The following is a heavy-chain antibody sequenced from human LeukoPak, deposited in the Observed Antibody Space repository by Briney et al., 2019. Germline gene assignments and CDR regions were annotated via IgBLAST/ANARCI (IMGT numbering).Heavy chain of an antibody. D-gene: IGHD3-3*01. CDR3: AKFTIYDFWMGDYFDY. J-gene: IGHJ4*02. Sequence: GGSLRLSCAASGFTFSSYGISWVRKAPGPGLEWVSAISGSGGSTYYADAVKGRFTTSRDNSKNTLYLQMNSLRAEDTAVYYCAKFTIYDFWMGDYFDYCGQGTLATVSS. CDR2: ISGSGGST. CDR1: GFTFSSYG. V-gene: IGHV3-23*01.